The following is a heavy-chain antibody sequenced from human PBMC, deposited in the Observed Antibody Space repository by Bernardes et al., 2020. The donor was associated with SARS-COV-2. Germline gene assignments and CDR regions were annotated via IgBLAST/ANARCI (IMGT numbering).Heavy chain of an antibody. V-gene: IGHV4-34*01. J-gene: IGHJ6*03. CDR2: ISHSGST. D-gene: IGHD2-2*01. CDR3: ARGLGYPALVPAANYMDV. Sequence: SETLSLTCAVYGGSFSGYYWSWIRQPPGKGLEWIGEISHSGSTNYNPSLKSRVTISVDTSKNQFSLKLSSVTAADTAVYYCARGLGYPALVPAANYMDVWGKGTTVTVSS. CDR1: GGSFSGYY.